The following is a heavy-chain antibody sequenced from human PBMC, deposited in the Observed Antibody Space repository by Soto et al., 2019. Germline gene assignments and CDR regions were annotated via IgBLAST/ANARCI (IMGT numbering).Heavy chain of an antibody. D-gene: IGHD3-10*01. CDR1: GFSFRSYS. Sequence: EVQLVESGGGLVQPGGSLGFSCAASGFSFRSYSMNGVGQAQGKGLGWISYISSRSDVIYYADSLKGRFTVSRDNAKNSLYLQMNSLGDEDSAVYYCARPGQGVLFYYAMDVWGQGTTVTVSS. J-gene: IGHJ6*02. V-gene: IGHV3-48*02. CDR2: ISSRSDVI. CDR3: ARPGQGVLFYYAMDV.